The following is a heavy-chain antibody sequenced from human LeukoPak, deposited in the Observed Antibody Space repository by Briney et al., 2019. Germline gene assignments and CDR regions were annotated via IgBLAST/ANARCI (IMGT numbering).Heavy chain of an antibody. CDR3: ARSPFKGYCSGGSCYFLDY. D-gene: IGHD2-15*01. V-gene: IGHV1-46*01. CDR2: INPSGGST. J-gene: IGHJ4*02. Sequence: ASVKVSCKASGYTFTSYYMHWVRQAPGQGLEWMGIINPSGGSTSYAQKLQGRVTMTRDTSTSTVYMELSSLRSEDTAVYYCARSPFKGYCSGGSCYFLDYWGQGTLVTVSS. CDR1: GYTFTSYY.